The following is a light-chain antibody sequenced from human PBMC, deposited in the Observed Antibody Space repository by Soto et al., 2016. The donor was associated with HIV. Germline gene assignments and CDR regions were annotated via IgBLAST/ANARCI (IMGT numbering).Light chain of an antibody. J-gene: IGKJ1*01. Sequence: DIQLTQSPSFLSASVGDRVTITCRASQDISSYLAWYQQKPGKAPKLLIYGASTLQSGVPSRFSGGGSGTEFTLTISSLQPEDFATYYCQQPRGNPWTFGQGTKVEIK. CDR2: GAS. V-gene: IGKV1-9*01. CDR3: QQPRGNPWT. CDR1: QDISSY.